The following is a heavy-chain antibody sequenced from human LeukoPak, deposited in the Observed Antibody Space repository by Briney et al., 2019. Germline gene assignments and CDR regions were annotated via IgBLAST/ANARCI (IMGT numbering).Heavy chain of an antibody. CDR3: ARVDRPSLYCSSTSCERNWFDP. Sequence: ASVKVSCKASGYTFTSYGISWVRQAPGQGLEWMGWISAYNGNTNYAQKLQGRVAMTTDTSTSTAYMELRSLRSDDTAVYYCARVDRPSLYCSSTSCERNWFDPWGQGTLVTVSS. CDR2: ISAYNGNT. CDR1: GYTFTSYG. J-gene: IGHJ5*02. D-gene: IGHD2-2*01. V-gene: IGHV1-18*01.